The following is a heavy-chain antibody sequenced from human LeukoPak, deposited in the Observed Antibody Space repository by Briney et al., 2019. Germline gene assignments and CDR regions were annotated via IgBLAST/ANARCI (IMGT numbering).Heavy chain of an antibody. CDR3: ARGSIYGDTYFDY. D-gene: IGHD4-17*01. V-gene: IGHV4-39*02. J-gene: IGHJ4*02. CDR1: GVPISSTSYY. CDR2: IYYSGTT. Sequence: SGTLSLTCTVSGVPISSTSYYWGWIRQPPGKGLEWIGSIYYSGTTYYNPSLKSRVSMSVDTSKNHFSLKLSSVTAADTAVYYCARGSIYGDTYFDYWGQGTLVTVSS.